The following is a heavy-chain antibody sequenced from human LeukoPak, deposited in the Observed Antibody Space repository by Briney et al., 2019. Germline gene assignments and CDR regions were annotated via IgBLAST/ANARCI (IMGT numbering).Heavy chain of an antibody. Sequence: GGSLTLPCAASGLTFTDHYMDWVREAPGKGMEWVGRIRNKAKSYTTDYAASVKGRFTLSRDDSKNSLYLQMNSLKTEDTAVYYCARHDGYGYGYWGQGTLVTVSS. V-gene: IGHV3-72*01. CDR1: GLTFTDHY. D-gene: IGHD5-18*01. J-gene: IGHJ4*02. CDR2: IRNKAKSYTT. CDR3: ARHDGYGYGY.